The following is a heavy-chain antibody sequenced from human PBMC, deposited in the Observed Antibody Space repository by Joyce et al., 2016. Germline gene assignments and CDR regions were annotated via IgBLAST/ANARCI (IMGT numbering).Heavy chain of an antibody. CDR3: ARVPGFH. V-gene: IGHV3-53*01. Sequence: EVQLVESGGGLIQPGGSLGLSCAASGFTVSKNYITWVRQAPGKGLEWGSFIYSGGDTYYADSVKGRFTISRDKNTLYLQMNSLRVEDTAVYYCARVPGFHWGQGTLVTVSS. CDR2: IYSGGDT. J-gene: IGHJ4*02. CDR1: GFTVSKNY.